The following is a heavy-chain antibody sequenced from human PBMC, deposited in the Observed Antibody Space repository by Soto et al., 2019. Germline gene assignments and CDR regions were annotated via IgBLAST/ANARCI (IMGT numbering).Heavy chain of an antibody. CDR3: ARMSYFYDKWYFDL. V-gene: IGHV4-30-4*01. J-gene: IGHJ2*01. CDR2: VYYSGTT. CDR1: GASINNNDYY. Sequence: QLQESGPGLVKPSQTLSLTCTVSGASINNNDYYWSWIRQIPGKGLEWIGYVYYSGTTDYIPSLKSRLSMSIDKSQNQFTLKLNFVTAADTATYYCARMSYFYDKWYFDLWGRGTLVTVSS. D-gene: IGHD3-22*01.